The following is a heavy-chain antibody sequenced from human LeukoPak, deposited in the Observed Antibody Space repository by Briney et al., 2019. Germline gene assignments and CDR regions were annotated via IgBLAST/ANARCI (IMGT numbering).Heavy chain of an antibody. J-gene: IGHJ4*02. CDR1: GFIFSSYA. CDR3: ARRAGAYSHPYDY. V-gene: IGHV3-23*01. Sequence: GGSLRLSCAASGFIFSSYAMSWVRQAPGKGLEWVSAISGSGGSTYYADSVKGRFTISRDNSKNTLYLQMNSLRAEDTAVYYCARRAGAYSHPYDYWGQGTLVTVSS. D-gene: IGHD4/OR15-4a*01. CDR2: ISGSGGST.